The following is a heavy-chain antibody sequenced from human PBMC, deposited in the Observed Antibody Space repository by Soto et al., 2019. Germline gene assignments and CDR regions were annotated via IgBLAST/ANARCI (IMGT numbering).Heavy chain of an antibody. V-gene: IGHV4-31*03. CDR3: AREIPQRQGRNMDV. D-gene: IGHD1-1*01. CDR1: GGSMTTGDQY. Sequence: PSETLSLTCTVTGGSMTTGDQYWTWIRHRPGEGLEWFGYINHRGSLYYNPSLESRVSMSVDTSKNQFSLNLSSVTAADTAVYYCAREIPQRQGRNMDVRGQGTTVTVSS. J-gene: IGHJ6*02. CDR2: INHRGSL.